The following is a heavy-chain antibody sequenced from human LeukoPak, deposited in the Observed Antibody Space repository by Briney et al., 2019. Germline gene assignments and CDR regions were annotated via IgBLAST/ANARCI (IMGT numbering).Heavy chain of an antibody. D-gene: IGHD6-13*01. J-gene: IGHJ5*02. CDR2: IYSGGST. V-gene: IGHV3-66*01. CDR3: ARDLDSSSWGAWFDP. Sequence: GGSLRLSCAASGFTVSSNYMSWVRQAPGKGLEWVSVIYSGGSTYYADSAKGRFTISRDNSKNTLNLQMNSLRAEDTAVYYCARDLDSSSWGAWFDPWGQGTLVTVSS. CDR1: GFTVSSNY.